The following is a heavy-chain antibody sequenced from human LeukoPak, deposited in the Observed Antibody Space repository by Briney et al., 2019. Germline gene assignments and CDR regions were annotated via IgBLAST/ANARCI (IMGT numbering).Heavy chain of an antibody. Sequence: SETLSLTCTVSGGSISSSSYYWGWIRQPPGKGLAWIGSIYYSGSTYYNPSLKSRVTISVDTSKNHFSLKLSSVTAADTAVYYCARHQGTGVYYYGMDVWGQGTTVTVSS. J-gene: IGHJ6*02. D-gene: IGHD3-10*01. CDR1: GGSISSSSYY. CDR3: ARHQGTGVYYYGMDV. V-gene: IGHV4-39*01. CDR2: IYYSGST.